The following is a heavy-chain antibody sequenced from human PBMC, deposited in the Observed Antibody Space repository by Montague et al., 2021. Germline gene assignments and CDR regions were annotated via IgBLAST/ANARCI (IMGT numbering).Heavy chain of an antibody. CDR2: IKHSGNT. D-gene: IGHD1-1*01. CDR3: ARGTLQLERRSETLYSRNCHLDV. V-gene: IGHV4-34*01. Sequence: SETLSLTCAVSGGSFSGYYWAWIRQSPGKGLEWIGEIKHSGNTDYNPSLKSRVIMSVDTSKNQFSLKLTSVSAADTAVYYCARGTLQLERRSETLYSRNCHLDVWGRGTPVTVSS. CDR1: GGSFSGYY. J-gene: IGHJ6*02.